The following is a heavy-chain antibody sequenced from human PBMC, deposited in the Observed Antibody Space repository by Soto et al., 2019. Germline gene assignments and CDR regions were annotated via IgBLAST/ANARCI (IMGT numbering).Heavy chain of an antibody. V-gene: IGHV3-23*01. CDR1: GFTFSTYA. CDR3: AKDRPYYESSDSPLGAFDI. D-gene: IGHD3-22*01. J-gene: IGHJ3*02. CDR2: ISGSGDSI. Sequence: LRLSCAASGFTFSTYAMTWVRQAPWKGLEWVSSISGSGDSIYYADSVKGRFTISRDNSNNTLYLQMNSLRAEDTAVYYCAKDRPYYESSDSPLGAFDIWAQGTMVTVSS.